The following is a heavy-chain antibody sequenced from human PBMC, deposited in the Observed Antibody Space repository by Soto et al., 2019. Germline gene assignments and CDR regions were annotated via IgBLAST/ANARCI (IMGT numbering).Heavy chain of an antibody. V-gene: IGHV3-30*18. CDR2: ISYDGSNK. CDR3: PNGGSEPLRFQDAWTFDY. Sequence: ESGGGVVQPGRSLRLSCAASGFTFSSYGMHWVRQAPGKGLERVAGISYDGSNKYYADSVKGRFTISRDNSKNTLYLQNNSLRAEDTPVYYCPNGGSEPLRFQDAWTFDYWGQGTLVTVSP. CDR1: GFTFSSYG. J-gene: IGHJ4*02. D-gene: IGHD2-15*01.